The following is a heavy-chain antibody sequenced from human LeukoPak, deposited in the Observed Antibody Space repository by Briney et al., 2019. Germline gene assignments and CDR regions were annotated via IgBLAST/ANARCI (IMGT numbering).Heavy chain of an antibody. Sequence: PGGSLRLSCAASGFTFSSYGMHWVRQAPGKGLEWVAVISYDGSNKYYADSVKGRFTISRDNSKNTLYLQMNSLRAEDTAVYYCAKDNSYRSSSLYFQHRGQGTLVTVSS. CDR2: ISYDGSNK. V-gene: IGHV3-30*18. CDR1: GFTFSSYG. CDR3: AKDNSYRSSSLYFQH. J-gene: IGHJ1*01. D-gene: IGHD6-6*01.